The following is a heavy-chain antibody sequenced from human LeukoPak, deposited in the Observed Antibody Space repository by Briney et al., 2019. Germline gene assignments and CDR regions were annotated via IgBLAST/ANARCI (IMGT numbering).Heavy chain of an antibody. D-gene: IGHD2-2*01. Sequence: GRFTISRDNAKNSLYLQMNSLRDEDTAVYYCARRYCSSTSCYPNFDYWGQGALVTVSS. CDR3: ARRYCSSTSCYPNFDY. J-gene: IGHJ4*02. V-gene: IGHV3-7*04.